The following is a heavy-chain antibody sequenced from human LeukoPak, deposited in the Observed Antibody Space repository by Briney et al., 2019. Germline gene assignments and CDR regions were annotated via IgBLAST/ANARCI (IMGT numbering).Heavy chain of an antibody. V-gene: IGHV4-59*01. D-gene: IGHD2-21*01. Sequence: SETLSLTCTVSGGFISSNYWSWIRQPPGKGLEWIGYIYYSGSTNYNPSLKSRVTISVDTSKNQFSLKLSSVTAADTAVYYCARCSIESGFDYWGQGTLVTVSS. J-gene: IGHJ4*02. CDR1: GGFISSNY. CDR2: IYYSGST. CDR3: ARCSIESGFDY.